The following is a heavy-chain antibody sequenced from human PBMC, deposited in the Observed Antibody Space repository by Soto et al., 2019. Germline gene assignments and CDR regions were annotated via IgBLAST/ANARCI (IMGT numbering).Heavy chain of an antibody. CDR2: INPSGDST. CDR1: GYTFSSYY. Sequence: QVQLVQSGAEVKKPGASVKVSCKASGYTFSSYYMHWVRQAPGQGLEWMGVINPSGDSTNYAQKVQGRVTMTRETSTSTGYFEVNNLRSENTARYYFAGGGSPKIGAGNHHFDYWGPGTLVTVSS. J-gene: IGHJ4*02. V-gene: IGHV1-46*01. CDR3: AGGGSPKIGAGNHHFDY. D-gene: IGHD3-22*01.